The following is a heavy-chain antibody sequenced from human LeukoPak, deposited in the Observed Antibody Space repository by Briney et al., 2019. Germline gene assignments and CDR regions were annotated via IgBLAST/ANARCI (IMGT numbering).Heavy chain of an antibody. Sequence: SETLSLTCTVSGGSISNYYWSWIRQHPGKGLEWIGYIYYTGGTNYNPSLKSRVTISIDTSKNQVSLRLNSVTAAHTAVYYCAREGTSWDNWFDPWGQGTLVTVSS. J-gene: IGHJ5*02. CDR3: AREGTSWDNWFDP. CDR1: GGSISNYY. D-gene: IGHD6-13*01. CDR2: IYYTGGT. V-gene: IGHV4-59*01.